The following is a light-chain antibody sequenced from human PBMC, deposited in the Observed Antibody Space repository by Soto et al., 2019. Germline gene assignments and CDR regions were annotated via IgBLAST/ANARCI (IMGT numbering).Light chain of an antibody. J-gene: IGKJ1*01. CDR3: QQYGSSPWT. CDR2: GAS. CDR1: QSVSSSY. V-gene: IGKV3-20*01. Sequence: EIVLTQSPGTLSLSPGERATLSCRASQSVSSSYLAWYQQKPGQAPRLLIYGASSRATGIPDSFSGSGSGTDFPLTISRLEPADFAVYYCQQYGSSPWTFGQGTKVEIK.